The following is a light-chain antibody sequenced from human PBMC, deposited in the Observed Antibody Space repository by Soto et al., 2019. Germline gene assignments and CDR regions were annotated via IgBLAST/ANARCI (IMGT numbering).Light chain of an antibody. V-gene: IGKV1-5*03. CDR3: QQYNEYPWT. Sequence: DSQMTQSPSTLSASVGDRVTITCRASLSISTWLAWYQQKPGKAPKLLIYKSSSLESGVPSRFSGSGSGTEFTLTITSLQPDDFATYYCQQYNEYPWTFGQGTKVEIK. J-gene: IGKJ1*01. CDR2: KSS. CDR1: LSISTW.